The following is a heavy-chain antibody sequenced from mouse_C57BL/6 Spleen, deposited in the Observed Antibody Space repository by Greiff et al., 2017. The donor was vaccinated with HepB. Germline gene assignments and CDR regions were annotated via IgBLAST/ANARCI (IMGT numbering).Heavy chain of an antibody. J-gene: IGHJ4*01. Sequence: EVQLQQSGAELVRPGASVKLSCTASGFNIKDDYMHWVKQRPEQGLEWIGWIDPENGDTEYASKFQGKATITADKSSNTAYLQLSSLTSEDTAVYYCTRPRQLRPHYYAMDYWGQGTSVTVSS. V-gene: IGHV14-4*01. CDR2: IDPENGDT. D-gene: IGHD3-2*02. CDR1: GFNIKDDY. CDR3: TRPRQLRPHYYAMDY.